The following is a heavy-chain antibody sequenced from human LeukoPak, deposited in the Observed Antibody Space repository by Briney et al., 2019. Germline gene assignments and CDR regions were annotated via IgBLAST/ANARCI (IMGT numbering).Heavy chain of an antibody. Sequence: PSETLSLTCTVSGGSIDSYYWSWIRQPPGKGLEWIGQIFHSGGTNYNPSLKSRVTISVDTSKNQFSLKLSSVTAADTAVYYRARDRGYRSGGVGYDWFDPWGQGILVTVSS. CDR3: ARDRGYRSGGVGYDWFDP. V-gene: IGHV4-59*01. J-gene: IGHJ5*02. D-gene: IGHD2-15*01. CDR1: GGSIDSYY. CDR2: IFHSGGT.